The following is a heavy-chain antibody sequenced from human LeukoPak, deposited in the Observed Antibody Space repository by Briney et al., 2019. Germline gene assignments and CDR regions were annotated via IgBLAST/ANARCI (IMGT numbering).Heavy chain of an antibody. Sequence: ASVNVSCKASGYTFTGYCMHWVRQAPGQGLEWMGWINPNSGGTNYAQKFQGRVTMTRDTSISTAYTELSRLRSDDTAVYYCAREGYASSGYIFDYWGQGTLVTVSS. CDR1: GYTFTGYC. CDR2: INPNSGGT. V-gene: IGHV1-2*02. J-gene: IGHJ4*02. CDR3: AREGYASSGYIFDY. D-gene: IGHD3-22*01.